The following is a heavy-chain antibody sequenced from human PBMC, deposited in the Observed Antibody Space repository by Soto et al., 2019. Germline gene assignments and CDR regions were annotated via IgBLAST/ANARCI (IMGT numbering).Heavy chain of an antibody. V-gene: IGHV1-3*05. D-gene: IGHD2-21*02. J-gene: IGHJ4*02. CDR3: ARSIVVVTALDY. Sequence: QVQLVQSGAEEKKPGASVKVSCKASGYTFTSYAMHWVRQAPGQRRERMGWINAGNGNTKYSQKFQGRVTITRDTSASTAYMELSSLRSEDTAGYYCARSIVVVTALDYWGQGNLVTVSS. CDR1: GYTFTSYA. CDR2: INAGNGNT.